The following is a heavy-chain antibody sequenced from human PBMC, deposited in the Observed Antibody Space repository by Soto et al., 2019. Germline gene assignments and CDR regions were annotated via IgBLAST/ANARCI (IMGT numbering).Heavy chain of an antibody. V-gene: IGHV1-3*01. CDR3: TRSATVPAATAN. Sequence: QVQLVQSGAEVKKPGASVKVSCKASGYTFTSYAMHWVRQAPGQRLEWMGWINAGNGNTKYSQKFQGRVTITRHTSASTAYTELSSPRSEDTAVYYCTRSATVPAATANWGQGTLVTVSS. CDR2: INAGNGNT. CDR1: GYTFTSYA. D-gene: IGHD2-2*01. J-gene: IGHJ4*02.